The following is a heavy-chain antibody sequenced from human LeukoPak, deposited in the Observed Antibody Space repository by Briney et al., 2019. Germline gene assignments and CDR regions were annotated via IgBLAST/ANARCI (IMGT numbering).Heavy chain of an antibody. V-gene: IGHV4-59*08. CDR2: IYYSGST. CDR3: ARQREEAAGPFVLDH. D-gene: IGHD6-13*01. CDR1: GGSISSYY. J-gene: IGHJ5*02. Sequence: SETLSLTCTVSGGSISSYYWSWIRQPPGKGLEWIGYIYYSGSTNYNPSLKSRVTISVDTSKNQFSLKLSSVTAADTAVYYCARQREEAAGPFVLDHWGPGTLVTVSS.